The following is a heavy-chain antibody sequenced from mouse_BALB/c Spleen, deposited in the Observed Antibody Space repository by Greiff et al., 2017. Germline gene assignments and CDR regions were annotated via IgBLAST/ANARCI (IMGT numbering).Heavy chain of an antibody. V-gene: IGHV5-9-4*01. CDR3: ARDGRYDEAWFAY. CDR1: GFTFSSYA. Sequence: EVNVVESGGGLVKPGGSLKLSCAASGFTFSSYAMSWVRQSPEKRLEWVAEISSGGSYTYYPDTVTGRFTLSRDNAKNTLYLEMSSLRSEDTAMYYCARDGRYDEAWFAYWGQGTLVTVSA. CDR2: ISSGGSYT. J-gene: IGHJ3*01. D-gene: IGHD2-14*01.